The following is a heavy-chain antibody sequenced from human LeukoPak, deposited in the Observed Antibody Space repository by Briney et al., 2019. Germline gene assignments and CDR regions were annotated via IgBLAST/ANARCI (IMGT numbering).Heavy chain of an antibody. V-gene: IGHV4-39*01. Sequence: SETLSLTCTVSGGSISSSNYYWGWIRQPPGKGLEWIGSIYYSGSTYYNPSLKSRVTISVDTSKNQFSLKLSSVTAADTAVYYCASQYRYSGTYLNWFDPWGQGTLVTVSS. CDR1: GGSISSSNYY. J-gene: IGHJ5*02. D-gene: IGHD1-26*01. CDR3: ASQYRYSGTYLNWFDP. CDR2: IYYSGST.